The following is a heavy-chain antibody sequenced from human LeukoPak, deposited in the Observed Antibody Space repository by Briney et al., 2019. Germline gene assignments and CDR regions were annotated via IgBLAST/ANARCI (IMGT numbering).Heavy chain of an antibody. V-gene: IGHV3-53*01. D-gene: IGHD3-10*01. CDR2: IYSGGST. CDR1: GFTFSSYA. CDR3: ARDKWFGDRYYFDY. Sequence: GGSLRLSCAASGFTFSSYAMSWVRQAPGKGLEWVSVIYSGGSTYYADSVKGRFTISRDNSKNTLYLQMNSLRAEDTAVYYCARDKWFGDRYYFDYWGQGTLVTVSS. J-gene: IGHJ4*02.